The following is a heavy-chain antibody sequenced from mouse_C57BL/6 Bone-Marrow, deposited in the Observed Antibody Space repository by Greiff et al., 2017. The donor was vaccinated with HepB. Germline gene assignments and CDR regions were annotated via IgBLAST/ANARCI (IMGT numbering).Heavy chain of an antibody. J-gene: IGHJ2*01. CDR1: GYTFTDYY. D-gene: IGHD1-1*01. V-gene: IGHV1-76*01. CDR3: ARWDYYGYYFDY. CDR2: IYPGSGNT. Sequence: QVQLQQSGAELVRPGASVKLSCKASGYTFTDYYINWVKQRPGQGLEWIARIYPGSGNTYYNEKFKGKATLTAEKSSSTAYMQLSSLTSEDSAVYFCARWDYYGYYFDYWGQGTTLTVSS.